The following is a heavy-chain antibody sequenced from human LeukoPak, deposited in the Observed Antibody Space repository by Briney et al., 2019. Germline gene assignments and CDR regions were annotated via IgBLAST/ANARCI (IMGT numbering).Heavy chain of an antibody. D-gene: IGHD6-13*01. CDR1: GFTFSSYG. CDR3: AKDREEHQLADY. J-gene: IGHJ4*02. Sequence: PGGSLRLSCAASGFTFSSYGMHWVRQAPGKGLEWVAFIRYDGSNKYYADSVKGRFTISRDNSKNTLYLQVNSLRAEDTAVYYCAKDREEHQLADYWGQGTLVTVSS. CDR2: IRYDGSNK. V-gene: IGHV3-30*02.